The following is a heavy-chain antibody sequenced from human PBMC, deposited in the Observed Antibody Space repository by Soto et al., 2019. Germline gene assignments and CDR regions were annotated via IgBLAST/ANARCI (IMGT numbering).Heavy chain of an antibody. CDR1: GYTFTSYY. V-gene: IGHV1-46*03. J-gene: IGHJ4*02. Sequence: QVQLVQSGAEVKKPGASVKVSCKASGYTFTSYYMHWVRQAPGQGLEWLGIINPSGGSTSYAQKFQGRVTMTRDTSTSTVYMELSSLRSEDTAVYYCASESHYCSGGSCYPFWGQGTLVTVSS. CDR3: ASESHYCSGGSCYPF. D-gene: IGHD2-15*01. CDR2: INPSGGST.